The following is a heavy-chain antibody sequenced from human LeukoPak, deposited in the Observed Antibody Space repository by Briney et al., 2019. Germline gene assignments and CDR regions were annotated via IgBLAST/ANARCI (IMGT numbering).Heavy chain of an antibody. CDR2: ISSSSSYI. D-gene: IGHD6-19*01. Sequence: GGSLRLSCAASGFTFSSYSMNWVRQAPGKGLEWVSSISSSSSYIYYADSVKGRFTISRDNAKNSLYLQMRSLRAEDTAVYYCARGGAAVAGLTGFDYWGQGTLVTVSS. CDR1: GFTFSSYS. CDR3: ARGGAAVAGLTGFDY. J-gene: IGHJ4*02. V-gene: IGHV3-21*01.